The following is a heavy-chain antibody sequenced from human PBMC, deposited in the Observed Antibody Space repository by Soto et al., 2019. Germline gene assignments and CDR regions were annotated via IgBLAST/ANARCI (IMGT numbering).Heavy chain of an antibody. V-gene: IGHV1-69*13. Sequence: GASVKVSCKASGGTFSSYAISWVRQAPGQGLEWMGGSIPIFGTANYAQKFQGRVTITADESTSTAYMELSSLRSEDTAVYYCAREGVKHPDRTTPVYGMDVWGQGTTVTVSS. CDR2: SIPIFGTA. D-gene: IGHD4-17*01. CDR3: AREGVKHPDRTTPVYGMDV. CDR1: GGTFSSYA. J-gene: IGHJ6*02.